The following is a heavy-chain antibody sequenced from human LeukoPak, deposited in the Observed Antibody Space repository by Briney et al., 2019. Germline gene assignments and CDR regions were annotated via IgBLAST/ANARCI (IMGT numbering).Heavy chain of an antibody. CDR1: GGSFSTYF. D-gene: IGHD6-19*01. CDR2: IYYSGST. J-gene: IGHJ4*02. CDR3: ARLPYSSGWYYFDY. V-gene: IGHV4-59*08. Sequence: SETLSLTCTVSGGSFSTYFWTWIRQPPGKGLEWIGYIYYSGSTNYNPSLKSRVTISVDTSKNQFSLKLSSVTAADTAVYYCARLPYSSGWYYFDYWGQGTLVTVSS.